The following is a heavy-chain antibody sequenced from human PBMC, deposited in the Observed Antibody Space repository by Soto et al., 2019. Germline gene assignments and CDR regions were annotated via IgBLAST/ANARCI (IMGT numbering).Heavy chain of an antibody. Sequence: QVQLQESGPGLVKPSQTLSLTCTVSGGSISSGGYYWSWIRQHPGKGLEWIGYIYYSGSTYYNPSLKSRVTISVDTSKNQFSLKLSSATAADTAVYYCARVFRRAGKQYYFDYWGQGTLVTVSS. D-gene: IGHD6-19*01. CDR2: IYYSGST. V-gene: IGHV4-31*03. J-gene: IGHJ4*02. CDR1: GGSISSGGYY. CDR3: ARVFRRAGKQYYFDY.